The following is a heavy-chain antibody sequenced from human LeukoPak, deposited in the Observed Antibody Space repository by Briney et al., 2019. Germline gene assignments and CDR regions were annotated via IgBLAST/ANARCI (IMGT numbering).Heavy chain of an antibody. Sequence: SETLSLTCTVSGGSISSYYWSWIRQPPGKGLEWIGYIYYSGSTNYNPSLKSRVTISVGTSKNQFSLKLSSVTAADTAVYYCARAHGGWYGYNWFDPWGQGTLVTVSS. V-gene: IGHV4-59*01. D-gene: IGHD6-19*01. CDR2: IYYSGST. CDR3: ARAHGGWYGYNWFDP. CDR1: GGSISSYY. J-gene: IGHJ5*02.